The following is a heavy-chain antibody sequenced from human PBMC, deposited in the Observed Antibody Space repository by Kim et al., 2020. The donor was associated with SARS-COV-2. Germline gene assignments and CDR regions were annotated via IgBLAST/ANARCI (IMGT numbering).Heavy chain of an antibody. Sequence: GGSLRLSCAASGFTFSRNGMHWVRQAPDKGLEWVGFISHDESDKYYVDSVKGRFTISRDNSKNTLYLQMNSLRAEDTAVYYCAKEGFGDSDAFDMWDQGTMVTVSS. D-gene: IGHD3-10*01. J-gene: IGHJ3*02. CDR1: GFTFSRNG. CDR3: AKEGFGDSDAFDM. CDR2: ISHDESDK. V-gene: IGHV3-30*18.